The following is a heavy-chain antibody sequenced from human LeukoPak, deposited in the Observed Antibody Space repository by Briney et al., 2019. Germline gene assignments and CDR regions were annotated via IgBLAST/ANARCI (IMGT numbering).Heavy chain of an antibody. J-gene: IGHJ3*02. V-gene: IGHV3-23*01. CDR2: SSGSGGST. CDR1: GFTFSSYA. Sequence: GGSLRLSCGASGFTFSSYAMSWVRQAPGKGRGWVSASSGSGGSTYYADSVKGRFTISRDNSKNTLYLQMNSLRAEDTAVYYCAKHYSYGYSVAFDIWGQGTMVTVSS. D-gene: IGHD5-18*01. CDR3: AKHYSYGYSVAFDI.